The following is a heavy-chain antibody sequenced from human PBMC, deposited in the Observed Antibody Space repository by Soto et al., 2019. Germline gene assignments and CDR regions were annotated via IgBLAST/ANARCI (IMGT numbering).Heavy chain of an antibody. V-gene: IGHV3-21*01. CDR1: GFTFSSYT. CDR2: ITSTSTYI. D-gene: IGHD6-6*01. CDR3: ARDGARDRGDKGFDY. Sequence: GGSVRLSCAASGFTFSSYTMHWVRQAPGKGLEWVSSITSTSTYIYYTDSLKGRFTISRDNANNSLFLQMNSLGPGDTAVYYCARDGARDRGDKGFDYWGQGTVVPVSS. J-gene: IGHJ4*02.